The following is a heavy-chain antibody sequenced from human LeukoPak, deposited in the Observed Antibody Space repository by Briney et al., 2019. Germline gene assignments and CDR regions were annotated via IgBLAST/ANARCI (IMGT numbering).Heavy chain of an antibody. D-gene: IGHD3-10*01. CDR3: ARTYYMGYFDY. J-gene: IGHJ4*02. V-gene: IGHV4-59*01. CDR2: IYYSGST. Sequence: SETLSLTCTVSGGSISSYYWSWIRQPPGKGLEWIGYIYYSGSTNYNPPLKSRVTISVDTSKNQFSLKLSSVTAADTAVYYCARTYYMGYFDYWGQGTLVTVSS. CDR1: GGSISSYY.